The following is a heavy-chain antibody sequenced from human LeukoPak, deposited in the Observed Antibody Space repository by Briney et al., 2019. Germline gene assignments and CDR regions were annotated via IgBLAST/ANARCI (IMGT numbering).Heavy chain of an antibody. CDR1: GYTFTSYD. D-gene: IGHD3-9*01. J-gene: IGHJ4*02. Sequence: ASVKVSCKASGYTFTSYDINWVRQATGQGLEWMGWMNPNSGNTGYAQKFQGRVTITRNTSISTAYMELSSLRSEDTAVYYCAREPTFLTGQYYFDYWGQGTLVTVSS. CDR3: AREPTFLTGQYYFDY. V-gene: IGHV1-8*03. CDR2: MNPNSGNT.